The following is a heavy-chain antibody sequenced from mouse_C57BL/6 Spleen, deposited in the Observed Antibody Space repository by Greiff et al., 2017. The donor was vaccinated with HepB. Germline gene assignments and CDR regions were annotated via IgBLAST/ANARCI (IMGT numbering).Heavy chain of an antibody. CDR3: ARGGTGIHFDY. J-gene: IGHJ2*01. D-gene: IGHD4-1*01. V-gene: IGHV1-69*01. Sequence: QVQLQQPGAELVMPGASVKLSCKASGYTFTSYWMHWVKQRPGQGLEWIGEIDPSDSYTNYNQKFKGKSTLTVDKSSSTAYMQLSSLTSEDSAVYYCARGGTGIHFDYWGQGTTLTVSS. CDR1: GYTFTSYW. CDR2: IDPSDSYT.